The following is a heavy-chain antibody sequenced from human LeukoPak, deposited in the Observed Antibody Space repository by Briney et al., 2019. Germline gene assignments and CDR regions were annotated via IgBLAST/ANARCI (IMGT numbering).Heavy chain of an antibody. J-gene: IGHJ5*02. D-gene: IGHD6-13*01. Sequence: SETLSLTCTVSGGSISSYYWSWIRQPAGKGLEWIGRIYTSGSTNYNPSLKSRVTMSVDTSKNQFSLKLSSVTAADTAVYYSARSQIAAAGQNWFDPWGQGTLVTVSS. V-gene: IGHV4-4*07. CDR3: ARSQIAAAGQNWFDP. CDR2: IYTSGST. CDR1: GGSISSYY.